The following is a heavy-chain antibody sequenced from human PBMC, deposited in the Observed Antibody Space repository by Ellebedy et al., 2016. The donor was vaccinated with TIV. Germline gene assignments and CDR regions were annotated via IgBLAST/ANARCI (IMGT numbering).Heavy chain of an antibody. D-gene: IGHD5-18*01. V-gene: IGHV4-59*08. CDR3: ARQPYNFGAYYFDY. J-gene: IGHJ4*02. CDR2: IFHSGGA. Sequence: MPSETLSLTCTVSGGSMFDLYWSWIRQPPGQGLEWIGYIFHSGGANYNPSLNSRVTMSVDSSKNQFSLRLSSLTAADTAMYYCARQPYNFGAYYFDYWGQGALVTVSS. CDR1: GGSMFDLY.